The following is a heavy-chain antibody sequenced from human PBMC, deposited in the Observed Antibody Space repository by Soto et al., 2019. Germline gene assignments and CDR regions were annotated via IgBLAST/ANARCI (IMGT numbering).Heavy chain of an antibody. Sequence: GGSLRLSCAASGFTFSSCAMNWVRQAPGKGLEWVSTISGSGGSTYYADSVKGRFTISRDYSEHTLYLQMNSLRAEDTAVYYCAQAACSGGTYYGTDYWGQGTLVTVSS. J-gene: IGHJ4*02. CDR2: ISGSGGST. CDR1: GFTFSSCA. CDR3: AQAACSGGTYYGTDY. V-gene: IGHV3-23*01. D-gene: IGHD2-15*01.